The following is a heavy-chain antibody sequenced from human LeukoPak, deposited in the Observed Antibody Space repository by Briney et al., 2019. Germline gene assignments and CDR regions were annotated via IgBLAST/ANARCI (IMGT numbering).Heavy chain of an antibody. J-gene: IGHJ4*02. CDR2: MNPNSGNT. CDR3: VRGPPREPFDY. CDR1: GYTSTSYD. D-gene: IGHD1-26*01. Sequence: GASVKVSCKASGYTSTSYDINWVRQATGQGLEWMGWMNPNSGNTGYAQKFQGRVTMTRNTSISTAYMELSSLRSEDTAVYYCVRGPPREPFDYWGQGTLVTVSS. V-gene: IGHV1-8*01.